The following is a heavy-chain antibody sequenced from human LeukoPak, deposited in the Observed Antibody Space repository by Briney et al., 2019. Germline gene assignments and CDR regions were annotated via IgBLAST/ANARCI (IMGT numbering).Heavy chain of an antibody. CDR2: ISGSGGST. J-gene: IGHJ4*02. D-gene: IGHD6-13*01. CDR3: AKDQQAAAAFDY. V-gene: IGHV3-23*01. Sequence: GGSLRLSCAASGFTFSSYGMHWVRQAPGKGLEWVSAISGSGGSTYYADSVKGRFTISRDNSKNTLYLQMNSLRAEDTAVYYCAKDQQAAAAFDYWGQGTLVTVSS. CDR1: GFTFSSYG.